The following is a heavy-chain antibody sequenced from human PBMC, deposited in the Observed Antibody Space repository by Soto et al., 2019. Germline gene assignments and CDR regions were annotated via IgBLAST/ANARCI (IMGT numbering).Heavy chain of an antibody. V-gene: IGHV4-59*02. CDR1: GGSVSGYH. D-gene: IGHD3-22*01. J-gene: IGHJ5*02. Sequence: PSETLSLTCNVSGGSVSGYHWSWIRQPPGKGLEWIGYINNNGNTDYSPSLESRVTISVDTSKNQISLNLTSVTAADTAVYYFARGVNYYDSSGSSWFDPWGQGDLVTVSS. CDR3: ARGVNYYDSSGSSWFDP. CDR2: INNNGNT.